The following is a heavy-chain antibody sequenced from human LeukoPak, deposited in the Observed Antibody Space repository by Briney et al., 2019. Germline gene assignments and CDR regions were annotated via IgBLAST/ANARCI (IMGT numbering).Heavy chain of an antibody. CDR2: IIPIFGTA. CDR3: ARAERITIFGVVTPGYYYYMDV. J-gene: IGHJ6*03. Sequence: ASVKVSCKASGGTFSSYAISWVRQAPGQGLEWRGGIIPIFGTANYAQKFQGRVTITADESTSTAYMELSSLRSEDTAVYYCARAERITIFGVVTPGYYYYMDVWGKGTTVTVSS. V-gene: IGHV1-69*13. CDR1: GGTFSSYA. D-gene: IGHD3-3*01.